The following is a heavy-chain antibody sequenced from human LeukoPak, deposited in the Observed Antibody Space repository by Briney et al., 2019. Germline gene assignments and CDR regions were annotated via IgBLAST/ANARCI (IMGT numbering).Heavy chain of an antibody. CDR3: ARGRSLGRPYWYFDL. J-gene: IGHJ2*01. Sequence: SETLSLTCAVYGGSFSGYYWSWIRQPPGEGLEWIGEINHSGSTNYNPSLKSRVTISVDTSKNQFSLKLSSVTAADTAVYYCARGRSLGRPYWYFDLWGRGTLVTVSS. V-gene: IGHV4-34*01. CDR2: INHSGST. CDR1: GGSFSGYY.